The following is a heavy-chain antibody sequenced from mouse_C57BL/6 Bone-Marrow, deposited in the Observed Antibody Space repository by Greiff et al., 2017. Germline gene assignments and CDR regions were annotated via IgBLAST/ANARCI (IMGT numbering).Heavy chain of an antibody. J-gene: IGHJ3*01. CDR2: IYPRSGNT. V-gene: IGHV1-81*01. CDR1: GYTFTSYG. D-gene: IGHD3-1*01. Sequence: VKLQQSGAELARPGASVKLSCKASGYTFTSYGISWVKQRTGQGLEWIGEIYPRSGNTYYNEKFKGKATLTADKSSSTAYMELRSLTSEDSAVYFCARCRATWFAYWGQGTLVTVSA. CDR3: ARCRATWFAY.